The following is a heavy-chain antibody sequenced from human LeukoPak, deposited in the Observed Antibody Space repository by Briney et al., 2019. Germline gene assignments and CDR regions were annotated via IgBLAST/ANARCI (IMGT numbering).Heavy chain of an antibody. CDR1: GFTSSSYW. J-gene: IGHJ3*02. Sequence: GGSLRLSCAGSGFTSSSYWMSWVRQAPGKGLEWVANIKQDGSEKYYVDSVKGRFTISRDNAKNSLFLQMNSLRVEDTAVYYCARYRAFDIWGQGTMVTVSS. V-gene: IGHV3-7*01. CDR2: IKQDGSEK. CDR3: ARYRAFDI.